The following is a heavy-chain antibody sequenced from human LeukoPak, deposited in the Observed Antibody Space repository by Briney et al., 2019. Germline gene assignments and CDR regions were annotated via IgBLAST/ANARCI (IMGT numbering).Heavy chain of an antibody. V-gene: IGHV1-2*02. CDR2: INPNSGGT. CDR1: GCTFTGYY. Sequence: ASVKVSCKASGCTFTGYYMHWVRQAPGQGLEWMGWINPNSGGTNYAQKFQGRVTMTRDTSISTAYMELSRLRSDDTAVYYCARVGIAARQALYYWGQGTLVTVSS. D-gene: IGHD6-6*01. J-gene: IGHJ4*02. CDR3: ARVGIAARQALYY.